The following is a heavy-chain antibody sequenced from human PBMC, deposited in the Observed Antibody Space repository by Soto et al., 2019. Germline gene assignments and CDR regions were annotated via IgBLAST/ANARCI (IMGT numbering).Heavy chain of an antibody. V-gene: IGHV2-70*11. J-gene: IGHJ6*02. D-gene: IGHD2-21*02. CDR1: GFSLSASRMS. CDR3: IQSRCGGDCLQSYASHYYYGMDV. Sequence: SGPTLVNPTQTLTLTCTFSGFSLSASRMSISWIRQPPGKALEWLARIDWDDAKYFNTSLKTRLTVSKDTSKTQVVLTMTNMDPVDTGTYYCIQSRCGGDCLQSYASHYYYGMDVWGQGTTVTVS. CDR2: IDWDDAK.